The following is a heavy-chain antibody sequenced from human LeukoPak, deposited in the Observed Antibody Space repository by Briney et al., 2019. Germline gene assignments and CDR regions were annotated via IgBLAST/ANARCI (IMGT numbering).Heavy chain of an antibody. V-gene: IGHV5-10-1*01. J-gene: IGHJ4*02. Sequence: PGASLKISCKGSGSSFTSYWINWVRQLPGKGLEWMGRIDPSDSYTNYSPSFQGHVTISTDKSISTAYLQWSSLKASDTAMYYCARQGLDGDYVDYWGQGTLVTVSS. CDR2: IDPSDSYT. CDR3: ARQGLDGDYVDY. CDR1: GSSFTSYW. D-gene: IGHD4-17*01.